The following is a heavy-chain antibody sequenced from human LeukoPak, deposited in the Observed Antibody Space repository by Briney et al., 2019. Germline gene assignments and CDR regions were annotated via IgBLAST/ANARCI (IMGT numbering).Heavy chain of an antibody. CDR2: ISSSGSDT. J-gene: IGHJ4*02. D-gene: IGHD2/OR15-2a*01. V-gene: IGHV3-23*01. Sequence: GGSLRLSCAASGFTFNTYGMNWVRQAPGKGLEWVSIISSSGSDTYYADSVKGRFTIARDNPQNTLYLQMNILRADDTAIYYCARQGEGTTDYWGQGTLVTVSS. CDR1: GFTFNTYG. CDR3: ARQGEGTTDY.